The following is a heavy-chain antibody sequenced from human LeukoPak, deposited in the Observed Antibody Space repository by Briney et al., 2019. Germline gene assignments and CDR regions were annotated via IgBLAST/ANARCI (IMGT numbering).Heavy chain of an antibody. J-gene: IGHJ5*02. Sequence: PSETLSLTCTVSGGSISSYYWSWIRQPPGKGPEWIGYIYYSGSTNYNPSLKSRVTISVDTSKNQFSLKLSSVTAADTAVYYCARDYCSSTSCYVGFDPWGQGTLVTVSS. V-gene: IGHV4-59*01. CDR3: ARDYCSSTSCYVGFDP. D-gene: IGHD2-2*01. CDR1: GGSISSYY. CDR2: IYYSGST.